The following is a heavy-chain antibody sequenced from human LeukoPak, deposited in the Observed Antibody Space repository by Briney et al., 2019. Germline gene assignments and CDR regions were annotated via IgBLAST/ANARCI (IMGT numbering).Heavy chain of an antibody. J-gene: IGHJ6*03. CDR3: SGSLRYFDWALNYYYYYMDV. D-gene: IGHD3-9*01. V-gene: IGHV4-39*01. Sequence: SETLSLTCTVSGGSISSSRYYWSWIRQPPGKGLEWIGSIYYSGSTYYNLSLKSRVTISVDTSKNQFSLQLSSVTAADTAVSYCSGSLRYFDWALNYYYYYMDVWGKGTTVTVSS. CDR2: IYYSGST. CDR1: GGSISSSRYY.